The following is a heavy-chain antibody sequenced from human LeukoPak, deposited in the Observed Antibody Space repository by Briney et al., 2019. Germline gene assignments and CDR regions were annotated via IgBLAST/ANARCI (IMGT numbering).Heavy chain of an antibody. CDR3: ARHLALGPCDY. V-gene: IGHV4-4*02. CDR2: IYHSGST. CDR1: GGSISSSNW. D-gene: IGHD7-27*01. Sequence: SETLSLTCAVSGGSISSSNWWSWVRQPPGKGLEWIGEIYHSGSTNYNPSLKSRVTISVDTSKNQFSLKVSSVTAADTAVYYCARHLALGPCDYWGQGTLVTVSS. J-gene: IGHJ4*02.